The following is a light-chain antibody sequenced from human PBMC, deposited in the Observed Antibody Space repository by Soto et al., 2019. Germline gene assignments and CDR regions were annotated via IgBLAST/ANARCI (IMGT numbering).Light chain of an antibody. J-gene: IGKJ1*01. CDR2: DAS. Sequence: DIPMTQSPSILSASVGDRVTITCRASQSITTWLAWYQQTPGKAPKLLIFDASSLESGVPSRFAGSGSGTEFTLTISSLQPDDFATYYCQQYNFYTTFGQGTKVEIK. CDR1: QSITTW. CDR3: QQYNFYTT. V-gene: IGKV1-5*01.